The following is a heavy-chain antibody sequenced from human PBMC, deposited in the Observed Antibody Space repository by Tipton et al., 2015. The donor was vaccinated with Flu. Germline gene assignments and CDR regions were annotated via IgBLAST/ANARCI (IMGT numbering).Heavy chain of an antibody. J-gene: IGHJ4*02. D-gene: IGHD3-10*01. Sequence: QLVQSGGGLVQPGRSLRLSCAASGFTFNDYAMHWVRQVPGKGLEWVSGISWSSGNIGYADSVKGRFTISRDNAYNSLYLQMNSLRVEDTALYYCARRGERRKDLDYWGQGTLVTVSS. CDR3: ARRGERRKDLDY. V-gene: IGHV3-9*01. CDR1: GFTFNDYA. CDR2: ISWSSGNI.